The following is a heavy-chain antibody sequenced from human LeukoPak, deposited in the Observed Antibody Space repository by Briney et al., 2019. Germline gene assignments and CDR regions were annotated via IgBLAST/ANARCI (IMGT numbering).Heavy chain of an antibody. Sequence: PSETLSLTCIVSGGSISSSSYYWGWIRQPPGKGLEWIGSIYYTGTTYYNPSLKSRVSISAENQFSLKLSSVTAADTAVYYCARSFEWGYSYDLFDYWGQGTLVTVSS. CDR1: GGSISSSSYY. J-gene: IGHJ4*02. V-gene: IGHV4-39*07. D-gene: IGHD5-18*01. CDR3: ARSFEWGYSYDLFDY. CDR2: IYYTGTT.